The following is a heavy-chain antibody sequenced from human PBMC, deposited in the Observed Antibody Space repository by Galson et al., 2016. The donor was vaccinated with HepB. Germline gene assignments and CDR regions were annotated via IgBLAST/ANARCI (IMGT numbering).Heavy chain of an antibody. CDR2: IDIAGDT. Sequence: SLRLSCAASGFIFSNYDMHWVRQVAGKGLEWVSCIDIAGDTYYPDSVKGRFTISRENAKSTVYLQINNLRAEDTAVYYCVRGVAGCDYWGQGTLVTVSS. V-gene: IGHV3-13*01. J-gene: IGHJ4*02. CDR1: GFIFSNYD. CDR3: VRGVAGCDY. D-gene: IGHD6-19*01.